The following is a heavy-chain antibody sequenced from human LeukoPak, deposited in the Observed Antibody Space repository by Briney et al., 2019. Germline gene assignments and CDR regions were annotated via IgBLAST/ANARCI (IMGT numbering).Heavy chain of an antibody. CDR2: ISYDGSNK. Sequence: PGGSLRLSCAASGFTFSSYAMHWVRQAPGKGLEWVAVISYDGSNKYYADSVKGRFTISRDNSKNTLYLQMNGLRAEDTAVYYCAKAGESIAVAGTWDYWGQGTLVTVSS. CDR1: GFTFSSYA. CDR3: AKAGESIAVAGTWDY. J-gene: IGHJ4*02. D-gene: IGHD6-19*01. V-gene: IGHV3-30-3*01.